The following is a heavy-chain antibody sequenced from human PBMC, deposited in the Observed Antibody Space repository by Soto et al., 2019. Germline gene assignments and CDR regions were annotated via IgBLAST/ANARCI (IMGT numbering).Heavy chain of an antibody. CDR2: IYYSGST. Sequence: WETLSLTCTVSGGSISSSSYYWGWIRQPPGKGLEWIGSIYYSGSTYYNPSLKSRVTISVDTSKNQFSLKLSSVTAADTAVYYCARYVRYSSGGSCYHFDYWGQGTLVTVSS. CDR1: GGSISSSSYY. CDR3: ARYVRYSSGGSCYHFDY. J-gene: IGHJ4*02. V-gene: IGHV4-39*01. D-gene: IGHD2-15*01.